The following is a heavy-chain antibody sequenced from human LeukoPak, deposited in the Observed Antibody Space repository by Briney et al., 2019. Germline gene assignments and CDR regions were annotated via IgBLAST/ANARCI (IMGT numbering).Heavy chain of an antibody. Sequence: GGSLRLSCTASGFTFGDYAMSWVRQAPGKGLEWVGFIRSKAYGGTTEYAASVKGRFTISRDDSKSIAYLQMNSLKTEDTAVYYCTRDVRIMITFGGVTYFDYWGQGTLVTVSS. V-gene: IGHV3-49*04. CDR1: GFTFGDYA. CDR3: TRDVRIMITFGGVTYFDY. D-gene: IGHD3-16*01. J-gene: IGHJ4*02. CDR2: IRSKAYGGTT.